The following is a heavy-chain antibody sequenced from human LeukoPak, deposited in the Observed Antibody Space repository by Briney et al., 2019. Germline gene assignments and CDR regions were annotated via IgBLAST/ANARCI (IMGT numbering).Heavy chain of an antibody. Sequence: GGSLRLSCAASGFTFSNAWMSWVRQAPGKGLEWVGRIKSKTDGGTTDYAAPVKGRFTISRDDSKNTLYLQMNSLKTEDTAVYYCTTEQLLWFGELPYYMDVWGKGTTVTISS. CDR1: GFTFSNAW. V-gene: IGHV3-15*01. CDR3: TTEQLLWFGELPYYMDV. D-gene: IGHD3-10*01. J-gene: IGHJ6*03. CDR2: IKSKTDGGTT.